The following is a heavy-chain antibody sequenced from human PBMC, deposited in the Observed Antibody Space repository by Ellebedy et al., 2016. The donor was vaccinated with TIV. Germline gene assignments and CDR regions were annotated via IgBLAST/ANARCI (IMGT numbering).Heavy chain of an antibody. V-gene: IGHV3-21*01. CDR3: VACSGGNCAWHPFDI. CDR2: ISSSSSYI. J-gene: IGHJ3*02. Sequence: GESLKISCAASGFTFSSYSMNWVRQAPGKGLEWVSSISSSSSYIYYADSVKGRFTISRDNAKNSLYLQMNSLRAEDTAVYYCVACSGGNCAWHPFDIWGQGTMVTVSS. CDR1: GFTFSSYS. D-gene: IGHD2-15*01.